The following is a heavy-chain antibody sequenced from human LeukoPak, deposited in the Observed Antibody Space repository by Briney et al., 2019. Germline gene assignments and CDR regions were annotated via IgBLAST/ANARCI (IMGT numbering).Heavy chain of an antibody. J-gene: IGHJ6*02. Sequence: GASVKVSCKASGYTFTSYDINWVRQATGQGLEWMGWMNLNSGNTGYAQKFQGRVTMTRNTSISTAYMELSSLRSEDTAVYYCARGRVVVAANYYYYYGMDVWGQGTTVTVSS. D-gene: IGHD2-15*01. CDR1: GYTFTSYD. CDR3: ARGRVVVAANYYYYYGMDV. V-gene: IGHV1-8*01. CDR2: MNLNSGNT.